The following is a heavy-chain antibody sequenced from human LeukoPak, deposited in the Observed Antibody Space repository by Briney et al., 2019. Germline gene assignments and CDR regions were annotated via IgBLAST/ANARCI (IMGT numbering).Heavy chain of an antibody. V-gene: IGHV4-59*01. J-gene: IGHJ4*02. Sequence: SETLSLTCTVSGGSISSYYWSWIRQPPGKGLEWIGYIYYSGSTNYNPSLKSRVTISVDTSKNQFSLKLSSVTAADTAVYYCARSRVVRGIRYFDYWGQGTLVTVSS. D-gene: IGHD3-10*01. CDR1: GGSISSYY. CDR3: ARSRVVRGIRYFDY. CDR2: IYYSGST.